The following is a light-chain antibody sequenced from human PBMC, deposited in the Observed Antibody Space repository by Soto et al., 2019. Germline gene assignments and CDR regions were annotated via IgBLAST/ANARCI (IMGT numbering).Light chain of an antibody. Sequence: QSALTQPASVSGSPGQSITISCTGTSSDVGAYNYVSWYQQHPGKAPKLMIYEVSNRPSGVSNRFSGSKSDNTASLTISGLQAEDEADYYCISYTGSSTSYVFGSGTKLTVL. CDR1: SSDVGAYNY. CDR2: EVS. CDR3: ISYTGSSTSYV. J-gene: IGLJ1*01. V-gene: IGLV2-14*01.